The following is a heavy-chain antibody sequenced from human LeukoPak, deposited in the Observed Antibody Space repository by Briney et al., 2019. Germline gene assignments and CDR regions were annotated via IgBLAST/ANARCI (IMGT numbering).Heavy chain of an antibody. CDR1: GGSIDNYF. Sequence: PSETLSLTCTVSGGSIDNYFWTWVRQSPGKGLEWIGYISYSGETNYDPSLESRVTITIDTSKNQVSLKLTSVTTADTAVYYCARISYSFFDYWGQGALVTVSS. V-gene: IGHV4-59*01. D-gene: IGHD3-10*01. J-gene: IGHJ4*02. CDR3: ARISYSFFDY. CDR2: ISYSGET.